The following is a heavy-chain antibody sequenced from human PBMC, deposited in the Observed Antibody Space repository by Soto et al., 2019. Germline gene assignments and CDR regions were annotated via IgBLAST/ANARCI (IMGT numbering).Heavy chain of an antibody. J-gene: IGHJ4*02. D-gene: IGHD2-8*01. V-gene: IGHV3-30-3*01. CDR3: ARDEATKAYFDY. CDR1: GFTFSSYA. Sequence: QVQLVESGGGVVQPGRSLRLSCAAYGFTFSSYAMHWVRQAPGKGLEWVAVISYDGSNKYYADSVKGRFTISRDNSKNTLYLQMNSLRAEDTAVYYCARDEATKAYFDYWGQGTLVTVSS. CDR2: ISYDGSNK.